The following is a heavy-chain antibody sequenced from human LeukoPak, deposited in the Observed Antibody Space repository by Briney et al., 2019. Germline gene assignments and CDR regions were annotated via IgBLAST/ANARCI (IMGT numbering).Heavy chain of an antibody. CDR2: IGGSGSTT. CDR3: AEVESSYCRI. J-gene: IGHJ4*02. D-gene: IGHD3-10*01. CDR1: GLTFGNYG. Sequence: GGSLRLSCVASGLTFGNYGMIWVRQAPGKGLEWVSSIGGSGSTTYYADSVRGRFTISRDNSKNSMYLQMSSLRAEDTAIYYCAEVESSYCRIWGQGTLVTVSS. V-gene: IGHV3-23*01.